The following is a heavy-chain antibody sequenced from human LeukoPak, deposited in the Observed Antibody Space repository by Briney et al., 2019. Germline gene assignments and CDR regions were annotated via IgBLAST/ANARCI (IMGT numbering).Heavy chain of an antibody. CDR3: ARKPRRPYDYVWGSYRYNPTYYFDY. CDR2: MNPSSGNT. D-gene: IGHD3-16*02. CDR1: GYTFTSYD. V-gene: IGHV1-8*01. J-gene: IGHJ4*02. Sequence: ASVKVSCKASGYTFTSYDINWVRQATGQGLEWMGWMNPSSGNTGYAQKFQGRVTMTRNTSISTAYMELSSLRSEDTAVYYCARKPRRPYDYVWGSYRYNPTYYFDYWGQGTLVTVSS.